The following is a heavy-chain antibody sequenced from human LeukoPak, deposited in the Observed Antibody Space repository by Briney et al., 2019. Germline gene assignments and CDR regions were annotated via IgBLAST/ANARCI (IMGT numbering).Heavy chain of an antibody. CDR1: GGSISSGSYY. CDR2: IYTSGST. V-gene: IGHV4-61*02. Sequence: SQTLSLTCTVSGGSISSGSYYWSWIRQPAGKGLEWIGRIYTSGSTNYNPSHKSRVTISVDTSKNQFSLKLSSVTAADTAVYYCARARGSSWYYFDYWGQGTLVTVSS. D-gene: IGHD6-13*01. J-gene: IGHJ4*02. CDR3: ARARGSSWYYFDY.